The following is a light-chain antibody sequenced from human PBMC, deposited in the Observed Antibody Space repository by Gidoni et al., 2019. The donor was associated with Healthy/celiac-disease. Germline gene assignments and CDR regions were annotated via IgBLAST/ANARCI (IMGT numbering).Light chain of an antibody. Sequence: QSVLTQPPSASGTPGQRVTISCSGSSSNLGSNYVYWYKQLPGAAPPLLIYSDNQRPSGVPDRFSGSNSGTSASLAISGLRSADEADYYCAACDDSLSVFYVFVTGTKVTVL. V-gene: IGLV1-47*02. CDR1: SSNLGSNY. CDR3: AACDDSLSVFYV. CDR2: SDN. J-gene: IGLJ1*01.